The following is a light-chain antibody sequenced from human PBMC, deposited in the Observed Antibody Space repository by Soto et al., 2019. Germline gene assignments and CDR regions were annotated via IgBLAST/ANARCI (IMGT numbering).Light chain of an antibody. J-gene: IGLJ1*01. CDR2: YDS. CDR3: QVWDSSSDHYV. Sequence: SYELTQPPSVSVAPGKTARITWGGNNIGSKSVHGYQQKPGQAPVLVIYYDSDRPSGIPERFSGSNSGNTATLTISRVEAGDEADYYCQVWDSSSDHYVFGTGTKLTVL. CDR1: NIGSKS. V-gene: IGLV3-21*04.